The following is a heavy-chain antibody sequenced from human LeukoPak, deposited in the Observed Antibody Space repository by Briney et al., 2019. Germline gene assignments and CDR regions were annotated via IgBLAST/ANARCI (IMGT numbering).Heavy chain of an antibody. D-gene: IGHD3-9*01. CDR3: ARQYIDILTGYHRGELYWYFDL. CDR1: GGSISSGSYY. J-gene: IGHJ2*01. Sequence: SQTLSLTCGVSGGSISSGSYYWTWIRQPAGKGLEWIGRIYTSGSTNYNPSLKSRVTISVDTSKNQFSLKLSSVTAADTAVYYCARQYIDILTGYHRGELYWYFDLWGRGTLVTVSS. CDR2: IYTSGST. V-gene: IGHV4-61*02.